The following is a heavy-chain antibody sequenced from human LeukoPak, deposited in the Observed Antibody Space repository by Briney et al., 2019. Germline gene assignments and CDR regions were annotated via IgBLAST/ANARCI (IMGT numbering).Heavy chain of an antibody. CDR2: ISAYNGNT. D-gene: IGHD3-3*01. J-gene: IGHJ4*02. V-gene: IGHV1-18*04. Sequence: EASVKVSCTASGYTFMNYGINWIRQAPGQGLEWLGWISAYNGNTKYADKFQDRVTLTTDTSATTAYMELRNLRVDDTAVYFCARDRSKPEFIANYDFWNGPLNFWGQGSLVTVSS. CDR1: GYTFMNYG. CDR3: ARDRSKPEFIANYDFWNGPLNF.